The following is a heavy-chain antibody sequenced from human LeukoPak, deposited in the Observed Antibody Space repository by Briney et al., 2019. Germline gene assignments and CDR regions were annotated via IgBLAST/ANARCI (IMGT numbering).Heavy chain of an antibody. CDR2: IFGSGGSP. D-gene: IGHD2-21*02. CDR1: GFTFGSFA. Sequence: GGSLRLSCEASGFTFGSFAMYWVRQAPGKGLDWIAGIFGSGGSPHYADSVKGRFTISRDNAMDSLYLQMTSLSVDDTAIYYCVKGDRREDWGQGTLVTVSS. V-gene: IGHV3-23*01. CDR3: VKGDRRED. J-gene: IGHJ4*02.